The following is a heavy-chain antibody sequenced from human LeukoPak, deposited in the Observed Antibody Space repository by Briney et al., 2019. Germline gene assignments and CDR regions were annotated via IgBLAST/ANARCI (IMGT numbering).Heavy chain of an antibody. CDR2: IYPSDSDT. CDR1: GYSFTGYW. Sequence: PGESLKISCKGSGYSFTGYWIGWVRQMPGKGLEWMGIIYPSDSDTRYSTSFQGQVTISADKSISTAYLQWSSLKASDTAMYYCARHPLYYYDSSGSLGGYWFDPWGQGTLVTVSS. D-gene: IGHD3-22*01. CDR3: ARHPLYYYDSSGSLGGYWFDP. V-gene: IGHV5-51*01. J-gene: IGHJ5*02.